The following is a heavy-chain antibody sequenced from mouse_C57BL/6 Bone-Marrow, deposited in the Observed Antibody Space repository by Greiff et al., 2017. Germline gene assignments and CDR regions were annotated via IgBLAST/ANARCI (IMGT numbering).Heavy chain of an antibody. CDR3: AMIYYGPWYFDV. Sequence: VQGVESGPELVKPGASVKISCKASGYAFSSSWMNWVKQRPGKGLEWIGRIYPGDGDTNYNGKLKGKATLTADKSSSTAYMQLSSLTSEDSAVYFCAMIYYGPWYFDVWGTGTTVTVSS. CDR1: GYAFSSSW. J-gene: IGHJ1*03. V-gene: IGHV1-82*01. D-gene: IGHD2-1*01. CDR2: IYPGDGDT.